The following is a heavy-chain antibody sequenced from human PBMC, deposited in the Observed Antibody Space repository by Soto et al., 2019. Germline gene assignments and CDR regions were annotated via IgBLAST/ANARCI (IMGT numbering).Heavy chain of an antibody. V-gene: IGHV3-49*03. D-gene: IGHD6-19*01. Sequence: GGSLRLSCTASGFTFGDYAMSWFRQAPGKGLEWVGFIRSKAYGGTTEYAASVKGRFTISRDDSKSIAYLQMNSLKTEDTAVYYCTRETQQWLVRYYYYYMDVWGKGTTVTVSS. J-gene: IGHJ6*03. CDR2: IRSKAYGGTT. CDR1: GFTFGDYA. CDR3: TRETQQWLVRYYYYYMDV.